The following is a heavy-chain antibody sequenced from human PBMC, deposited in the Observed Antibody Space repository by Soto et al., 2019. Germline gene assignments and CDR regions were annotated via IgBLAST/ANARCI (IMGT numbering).Heavy chain of an antibody. D-gene: IGHD2-2*01. CDR1: GGSISSNNYF. J-gene: IGHJ4*02. V-gene: IGHV4-31*03. CDR2: ISYSGST. CDR3: ARRGYCSDTSCSPFDY. Sequence: QVQLQESGPGLVKPSQTLSLTCTVSGGSISSNNYFWTWIRQHPGKGLEWVGYISYSGSTYYNPSLRSRVTISVATSKHQFSLRLSAVTAADTAVYYCARRGYCSDTSCSPFDYWGQGTLVTVSS.